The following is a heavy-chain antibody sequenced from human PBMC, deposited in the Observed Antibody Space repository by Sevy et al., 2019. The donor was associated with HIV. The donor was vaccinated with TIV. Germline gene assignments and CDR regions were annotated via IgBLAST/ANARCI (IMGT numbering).Heavy chain of an antibody. D-gene: IGHD3-3*01. CDR2: ISGSGGST. V-gene: IGHV3-23*01. J-gene: IGHJ6*02. CDR1: GFGFSSYA. Sequence: GGSLRLSCAASGFGFSSYAMSWVRQTPGKGLQWVSVISGSGGSTYYADSVKGRFTIFRDNSRNTVYLQMNSLRAEDTAVYYCARRPDLGVVILTGVLDVWGQGTTVTVSS. CDR3: ARRPDLGVVILTGVLDV.